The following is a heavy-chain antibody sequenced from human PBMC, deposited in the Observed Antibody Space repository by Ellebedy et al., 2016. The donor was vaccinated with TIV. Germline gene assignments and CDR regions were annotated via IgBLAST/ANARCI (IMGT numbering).Heavy chain of an antibody. CDR2: IIPMLAIT. V-gene: IGHV1-69*04. D-gene: IGHD1-26*01. CDR1: GGTFSNFP. Sequence: SVKVSXKASGGTFSNFPISWVRQAPGQGLEWMGRIIPMLAITNYAQKFQDRVTFTADKSTSTAYMELSSLRSDDTAVYYCARVSRWETFDIWGQGTMVTVSS. CDR3: ARVSRWETFDI. J-gene: IGHJ3*02.